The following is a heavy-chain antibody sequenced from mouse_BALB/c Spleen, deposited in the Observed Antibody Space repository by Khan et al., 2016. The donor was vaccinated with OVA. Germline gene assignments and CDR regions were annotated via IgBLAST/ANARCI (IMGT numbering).Heavy chain of an antibody. V-gene: IGHV5-9*02. Sequence: EVQLVESGGGLVKPGGSLKLSCAASGFAFNSYDMSWVRQTPEKRLEWVATISSTGTYTYYPDSVKGRFTISRDTARNTPCLQMSSLRSEDTAFYYCTRPSYYGNPWFTYWGQGTLVTVSA. CDR3: TRPSYYGNPWFTY. D-gene: IGHD2-10*01. J-gene: IGHJ3*01. CDR1: GFAFNSYD. CDR2: ISSTGTYT.